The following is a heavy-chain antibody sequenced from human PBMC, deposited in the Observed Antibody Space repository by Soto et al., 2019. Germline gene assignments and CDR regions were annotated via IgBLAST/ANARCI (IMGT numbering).Heavy chain of an antibody. Sequence: ASXKVSCQSSGFTFTSSAVQWVRQPRGQHLEWIRWIVVGSGNTNYAQKFQERVTITRDMSTSTAYMELSSLRSEHTAVYYCAADLGTMVRGVITPDYWGQGTLVTVSS. CDR2: IVVGSGNT. CDR1: GFTFTSSA. CDR3: AADLGTMVRGVITPDY. D-gene: IGHD3-10*01. J-gene: IGHJ4*02. V-gene: IGHV1-58*01.